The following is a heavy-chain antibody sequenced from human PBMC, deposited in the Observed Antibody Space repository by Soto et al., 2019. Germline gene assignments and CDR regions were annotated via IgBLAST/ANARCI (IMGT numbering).Heavy chain of an antibody. V-gene: IGHV4-59*02. Sequence: PSETLSLTCSISGGSVSPYYWSWIRQPPGKGLEWIGYIYYTGNTYYNPSLESRLSMSVDTSKNQFSLRLTSVTTADTAGYYCAKYRRSNEDGFKLDFWGQGTLVTVSS. D-gene: IGHD1-1*01. CDR2: IYYTGNT. J-gene: IGHJ4*02. CDR3: AKYRRSNEDGFKLDF. CDR1: GGSVSPYY.